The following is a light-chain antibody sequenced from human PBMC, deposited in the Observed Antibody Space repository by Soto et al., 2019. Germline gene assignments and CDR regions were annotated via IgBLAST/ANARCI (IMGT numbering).Light chain of an antibody. Sequence: DIVLTQSPGTLYLSPGERATLSCRASQSVSSGYLAWYQQRPGQAPRLLIYGASTRATGIPDRFSGSGSGTDFTLTISRLGPEDFAVYYCQQYGTSPWTFGQGTKVEI. V-gene: IGKV3-20*01. CDR1: QSVSSGY. CDR2: GAS. J-gene: IGKJ1*01. CDR3: QQYGTSPWT.